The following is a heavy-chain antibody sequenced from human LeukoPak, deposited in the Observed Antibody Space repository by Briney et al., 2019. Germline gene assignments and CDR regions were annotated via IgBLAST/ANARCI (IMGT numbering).Heavy chain of an antibody. Sequence: SETLSLTCAAYGGSFTDYYWGWIRQPPGKGLEWIGSIYHSGSTYYNPSLKSRVTISVDTSKNQFSLKLSSVTAADTAVYYCARASSGYYNFDYWGQGTLVTVSS. D-gene: IGHD3-22*01. CDR2: IYHSGST. CDR1: GGSFTDYY. V-gene: IGHV4-38-2*01. J-gene: IGHJ4*02. CDR3: ARASSGYYNFDY.